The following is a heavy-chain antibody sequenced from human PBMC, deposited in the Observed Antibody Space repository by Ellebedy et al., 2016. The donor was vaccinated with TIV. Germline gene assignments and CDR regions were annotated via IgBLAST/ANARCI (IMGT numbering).Heavy chain of an antibody. CDR1: GFTFSSYW. CDR3: ARCLYYGMDV. Sequence: GGSLRLSCAASGFTFSSYWMSWVRQAPGKGLEWLSYISSSGTTKYYADSVEGRFAISRDNIKNSLYLQMNSLRAEDTAVYYCARCLYYGMDVWGQGTTVTVSS. J-gene: IGHJ6*02. V-gene: IGHV3-48*04. D-gene: IGHD3-16*01. CDR2: ISSSGTTK.